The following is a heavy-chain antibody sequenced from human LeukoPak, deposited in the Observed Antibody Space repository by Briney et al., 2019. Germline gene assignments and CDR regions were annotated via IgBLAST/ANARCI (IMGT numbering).Heavy chain of an antibody. CDR1: GYTFTDYF. CDR2: INPNTGDT. J-gene: IGHJ4*02. Sequence: ASVKVSCKASGYTFTDYFMHWVRQAPGQGLEWMGWINPNTGDTNLAQKFQGRVTLTRDTSINTAYMYLSGLRSDDTSVYYFARVASGTSGWYLYFFDYWGQGTLVTVSS. V-gene: IGHV1-2*02. CDR3: ARVASGTSGWYLYFFDY. D-gene: IGHD6-19*01.